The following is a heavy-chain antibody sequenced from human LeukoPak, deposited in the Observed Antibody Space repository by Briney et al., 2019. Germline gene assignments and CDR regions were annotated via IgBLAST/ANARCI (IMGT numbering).Heavy chain of an antibody. D-gene: IGHD2-15*01. J-gene: IGHJ3*02. Sequence: SETLSLTCTVSGGSISSYYWSWIRQPPGKGLEWIGEINHSGSTNYNPSLKSRVTISVDTSKNQFSLKLSSVTAADTAVYYCAREGQIVVVAATHAFDIWGQGTMVTVSS. CDR2: INHSGST. CDR1: GGSISSYY. V-gene: IGHV4-34*01. CDR3: AREGQIVVVAATHAFDI.